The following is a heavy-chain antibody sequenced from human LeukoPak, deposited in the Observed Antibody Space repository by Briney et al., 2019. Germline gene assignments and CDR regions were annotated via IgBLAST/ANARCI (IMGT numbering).Heavy chain of an antibody. CDR2: INPNSGGT. J-gene: IGHJ6*02. CDR3: ATSTTRDVYYYYYGMDV. CDR1: GYTFTGYY. V-gene: IGHV1-2*04. D-gene: IGHD1-14*01. Sequence: ASVKVSCKASGYTFTGYYMHWVRQAPGQGLESMGWINPNSGGTNYAQKFQGWVTMTRDTSISTAYMELSRLRSDDTAVYYCATSTTRDVYYYYYGMDVWGQGTTVTVSS.